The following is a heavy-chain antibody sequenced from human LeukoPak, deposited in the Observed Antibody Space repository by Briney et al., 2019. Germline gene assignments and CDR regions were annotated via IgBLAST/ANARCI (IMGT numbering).Heavy chain of an antibody. CDR2: IYYSGST. CDR1: GGSISSSSYY. CDR3: ARSDIWGSYRFLDY. Sequence: PSETLSLTCTVSGGSISSSSYYWGWIRQPPGKGLEWIGSIYYSGSTYYNPSLKGRVTISVYTSKNQFSLKLSSVTAADTDVYYWARSDIWGSYRFLDYWGQGALVTVSS. V-gene: IGHV4-39*01. J-gene: IGHJ4*02. D-gene: IGHD3-16*02.